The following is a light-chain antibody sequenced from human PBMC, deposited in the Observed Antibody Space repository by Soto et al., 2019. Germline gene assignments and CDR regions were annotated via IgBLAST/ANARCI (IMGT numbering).Light chain of an antibody. V-gene: IGKV1-5*03. J-gene: IGKJ1*01. CDR3: QQYNVYWT. Sequence: DIQMAQSPSTLSASVGDRVTITCRASQSIDIWLAWYQQKAGKAPKLLIYKASTLESGVPSRFSGSGSGTEFTLTISSLQPDDVATYYCQQYNVYWTFGKGTKVEVK. CDR1: QSIDIW. CDR2: KAS.